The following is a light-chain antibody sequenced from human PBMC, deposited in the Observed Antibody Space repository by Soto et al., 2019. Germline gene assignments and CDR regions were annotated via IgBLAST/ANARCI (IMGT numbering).Light chain of an antibody. CDR2: GAS. V-gene: IGKV3-20*01. CDR1: QSLTSSY. Sequence: EIVLTQSPGTLSLSPGERATLSCRASQSLTSSYLAWYQQKPGQAPRLLIYGASSRATGIPDRFSGSGSGTDFTLTISRLEPADFAVYYCQQYVSSPVTFGQGTKVEV. J-gene: IGKJ1*01. CDR3: QQYVSSPVT.